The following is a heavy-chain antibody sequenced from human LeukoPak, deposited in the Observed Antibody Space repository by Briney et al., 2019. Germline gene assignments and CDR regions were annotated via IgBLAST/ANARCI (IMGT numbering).Heavy chain of an antibody. CDR2: ISSSSTI. D-gene: IGHD2-2*02. CDR3: ARGHCSTTSCYTNMDV. J-gene: IGHJ6*03. V-gene: IGHV3-48*04. Sequence: GGSLRLSCAASGFTFSIYSMNWVRQAPGKGLEWVSYISSSSTIYYADSVRGRFTISRDNAKTSLYLQMNSLRAEDTAVYYCARGHCSTTSCYTNMDVWGKGTTVTVSS. CDR1: GFTFSIYS.